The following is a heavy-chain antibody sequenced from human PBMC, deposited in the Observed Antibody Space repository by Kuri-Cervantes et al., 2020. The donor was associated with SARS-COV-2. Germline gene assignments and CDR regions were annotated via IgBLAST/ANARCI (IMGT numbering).Heavy chain of an antibody. CDR2: ISSSSSYI. Sequence: GEFLKISWAASGFTFSSYSMNWVRQAPGKGLEWVSSISSSSSYIYYADSVKGRFTISRDNAKNSLYLQMNSLRAEDTAVYYCAKDCTYYDILTGYDYWGQGTLVTVSS. CDR1: GFTFSSYS. J-gene: IGHJ4*02. D-gene: IGHD3-9*01. CDR3: AKDCTYYDILTGYDY. V-gene: IGHV3-21*04.